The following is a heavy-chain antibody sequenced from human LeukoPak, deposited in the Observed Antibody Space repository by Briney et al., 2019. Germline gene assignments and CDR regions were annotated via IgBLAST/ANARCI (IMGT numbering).Heavy chain of an antibody. CDR3: ARRAGWDGDHYFDY. CDR2: MSPSTGVT. V-gene: IGHV1-2*02. CDR1: GYTFTGHY. J-gene: IGHJ4*02. Sequence: ASVKVSCKASGYTFTGHYIHWVRQAPGQGLEWIGWMSPSTGVTHYLQNLEGRVSMTRDTSIDTAYMELSRLTSDDTAVYYCARRAGWDGDHYFDYWGQGTLVTVSS. D-gene: IGHD7-27*01.